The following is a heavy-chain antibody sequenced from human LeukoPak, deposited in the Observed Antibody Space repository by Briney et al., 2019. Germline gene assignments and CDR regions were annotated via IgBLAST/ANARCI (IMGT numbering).Heavy chain of an antibody. Sequence: TGGSLILSCAASGFIFSDYWMNWVRQVPGKGLEWVANINEDGSVQDYVHSVRGRFTISRDNAKNSMYLQMNSLRADDTAIYYCASRESSMARSHWGHGTLVTVSS. CDR1: GFIFSDYW. CDR3: ASRESSMARSH. V-gene: IGHV3-7*01. J-gene: IGHJ4*01. CDR2: INEDGSVQ. D-gene: IGHD3-10*01.